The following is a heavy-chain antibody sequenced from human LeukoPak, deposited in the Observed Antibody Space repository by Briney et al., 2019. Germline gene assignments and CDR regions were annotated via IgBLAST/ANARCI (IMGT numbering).Heavy chain of an antibody. Sequence: SETLSLTCAVYGGSFSGYYWGWIRQPPGKGLEWIGSIYYSGSTYYNPSLKSRVTISVDTSKNQFSLKLSSVTAADTAVYYCARHPKDDSEDWFDPWGQGILVTVSS. CDR2: IYYSGST. J-gene: IGHJ5*02. CDR1: GGSFSGYY. D-gene: IGHD3-16*01. CDR3: ARHPKDDSEDWFDP. V-gene: IGHV4-39*01.